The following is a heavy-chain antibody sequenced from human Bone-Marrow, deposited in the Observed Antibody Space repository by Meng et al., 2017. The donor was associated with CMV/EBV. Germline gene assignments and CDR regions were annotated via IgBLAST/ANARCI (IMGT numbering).Heavy chain of an antibody. D-gene: IGHD2-2*01. V-gene: IGHV4-38-2*02. Sequence: SETLSLTCTVSGYSISSGYYWGWIRQPPGKGLEWIGEINHSGSTNYNPSLKSRVIISVDTSKNQFSLKLSSVTAADTAVYFCARGWSYCSTTSCSNGDYYYYYGMDVWGQGTTVTVSS. CDR2: INHSGST. CDR3: ARGWSYCSTTSCSNGDYYYYYGMDV. CDR1: GYSISSGYY. J-gene: IGHJ6*02.